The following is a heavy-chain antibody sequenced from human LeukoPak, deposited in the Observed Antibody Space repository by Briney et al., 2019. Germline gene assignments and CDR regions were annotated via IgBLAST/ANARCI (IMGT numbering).Heavy chain of an antibody. CDR3: ARGTIGYCSGGSCYSHYYYYMDV. Sequence: SETLSLTCAVYGGSFSGYYWSWIRQPPGKGREWIGYIYYSGCTKSNPSLKSRVTISVDTYKNQFSLKLSSVTAADTAVYYCARGTIGYCSGGSCYSHYYYYMDVWGKGTTVTVSS. CDR1: GGSFSGYY. CDR2: IYYSGCT. V-gene: IGHV4-59*01. J-gene: IGHJ6*03. D-gene: IGHD2-15*01.